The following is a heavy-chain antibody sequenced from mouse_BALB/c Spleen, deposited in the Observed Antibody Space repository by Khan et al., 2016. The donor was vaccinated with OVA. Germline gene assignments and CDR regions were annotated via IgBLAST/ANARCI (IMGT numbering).Heavy chain of an antibody. CDR1: GYSITSDYA. V-gene: IGHV3-2*02. CDR2: IKYSGST. CDR3: ARSGTISTAVITDFDC. J-gene: IGHJ2*01. Sequence: EVQLVESGPGLVKPSQSLSLTCTVTGYSITSDYAWNWIRQFPGNKLEWMCYIKYSGSTSYNPSLKSRFSITRNTSKNQFFLQLSSVTTEDTATYDGARSGTISTAVITDFDCWGQGTTLTVSS. D-gene: IGHD1-1*01.